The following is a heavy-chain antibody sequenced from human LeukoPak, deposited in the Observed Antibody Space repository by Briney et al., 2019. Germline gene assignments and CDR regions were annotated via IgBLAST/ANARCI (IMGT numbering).Heavy chain of an antibody. CDR1: GFTLSSYG. V-gene: IGHV3-21*01. CDR3: ARDLLDTYDSVWGSQYAFDI. Sequence: PGGSLRLSCAASGFTLSSYGMNWVRQAPGKGLEWVSSISSSSSYIYYADSVKGRFTISRDNAKNSLYLQMNSLRAEDTAVYYCARDLLDTYDSVWGSQYAFDIWGQGTMVTVSS. D-gene: IGHD3-16*01. CDR2: ISSSSSYI. J-gene: IGHJ3*02.